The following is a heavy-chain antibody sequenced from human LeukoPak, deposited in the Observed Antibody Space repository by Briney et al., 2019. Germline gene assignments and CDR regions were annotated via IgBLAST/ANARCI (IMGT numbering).Heavy chain of an antibody. CDR3: GRDVVVSGWGNCFDT. Sequence: PGGSLRLSCAASGFTSSAIHWVRQIPGKGLEWMAFIRYDGNNKFYTESVKGRFTISRDNAKNTLYLQMNSLGTEDTAVYYCGRDVVVSGWGNCFDTWGQGTLVTVSS. CDR2: IRYDGNNK. J-gene: IGHJ5*02. CDR1: GFTSSA. D-gene: IGHD6-19*01. V-gene: IGHV3-30*02.